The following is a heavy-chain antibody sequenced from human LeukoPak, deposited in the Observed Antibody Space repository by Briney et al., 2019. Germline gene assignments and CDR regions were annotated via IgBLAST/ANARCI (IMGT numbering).Heavy chain of an antibody. CDR2: ISYDGSNK. CDR1: GFTFSSYA. D-gene: IGHD1-26*01. V-gene: IGHV3-30-3*01. Sequence: PGGSLGLSCAASGFTFSSYAMHWVRQAPGKGLEWVAVISYDGSNKYYADSVKGRFTISRDNSKNTLYLQMNSLRAEDTAVYYCARNKWELLTGDAFDIWGQGTMVTVSS. CDR3: ARNKWELLTGDAFDI. J-gene: IGHJ3*02.